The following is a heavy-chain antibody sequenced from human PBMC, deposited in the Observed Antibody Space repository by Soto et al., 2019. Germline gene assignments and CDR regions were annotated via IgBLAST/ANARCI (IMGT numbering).Heavy chain of an antibody. CDR2: ISYDESNK. D-gene: IGHD4-17*01. CDR3: EKGGNTVTLGLAFDI. V-gene: IGHV3-30*18. J-gene: IGHJ3*02. CDR1: GFTFSNYG. Sequence: QVQLVESGGGVVQPGRSLRLSCAASGFTFSNYGMHWVRQAPGKGLEWVAVISYDESNKYYADSVKGRFTISRDNSKNTLYLQMNSLRAEDTAVYYCEKGGNTVTLGLAFDIWGQGTAVTVSS.